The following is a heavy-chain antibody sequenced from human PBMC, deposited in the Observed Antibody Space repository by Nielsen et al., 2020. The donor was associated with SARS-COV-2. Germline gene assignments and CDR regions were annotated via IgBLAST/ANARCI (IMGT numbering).Heavy chain of an antibody. CDR3: AKEGGDGYNLRKCYFDY. CDR1: GFTFDDYA. J-gene: IGHJ4*02. Sequence: SLKISCAASGFTFDDYAMHWVRQAPGKGLEWVSGISWNSGSIGYADSVKGRFTTSRDNAKNSLYLQMNSLRAEDTALYYCAKEGGDGYNLRKCYFDYWGQGTLVTVSS. V-gene: IGHV3-9*01. D-gene: IGHD5-24*01. CDR2: ISWNSGSI.